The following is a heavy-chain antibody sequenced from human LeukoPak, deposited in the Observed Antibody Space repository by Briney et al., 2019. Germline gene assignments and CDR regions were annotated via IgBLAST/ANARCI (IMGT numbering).Heavy chain of an antibody. Sequence: GGSLRLSCAASGFTFSSYGMHWVRQAPGKGLEWVAVIWYDGSDKYYADSVKGRFTISRDNSKNTLYLQMNSLRAEDTAMYYCATNQGIYWGQGTLVTVSS. CDR1: GFTFSSYG. CDR2: IWYDGSDK. V-gene: IGHV3-33*01. J-gene: IGHJ4*02. D-gene: IGHD1-14*01. CDR3: ATNQGIY.